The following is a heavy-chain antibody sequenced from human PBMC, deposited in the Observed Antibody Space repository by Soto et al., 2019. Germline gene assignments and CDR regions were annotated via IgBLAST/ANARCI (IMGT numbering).Heavy chain of an antibody. Sequence: QVQLVESGGGVVQPGRSLRLSCAASGFTFNSYGMHWVRQAPGKGLEWVAVIWYDGSNKYYAASVKGRFTISRDNSKNMLYLQMTTLRAEDTAVYDCSRDVRTGSYSMSFQHWGQGTLGTVS. D-gene: IGHD1-26*01. V-gene: IGHV3-33*01. J-gene: IGHJ1*01. CDR1: GFTFNSYG. CDR3: SRDVRTGSYSMSFQH. CDR2: IWYDGSNK.